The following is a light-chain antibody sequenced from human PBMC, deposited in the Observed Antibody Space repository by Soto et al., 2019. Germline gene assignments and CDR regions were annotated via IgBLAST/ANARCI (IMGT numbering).Light chain of an antibody. J-gene: IGLJ2*01. V-gene: IGLV2-11*01. Sequence: QAVVTQPRSVSGSPGQLVTISCTGTSSDVGGYNYVSWYQQHPGKAPKLMIYDVSKRPSGVPDRFSGSKSGNTASLTISGLQAEDEADYYCCSYAGSYTLVFGGGTKVTVL. CDR3: CSYAGSYTLV. CDR2: DVS. CDR1: SSDVGGYNY.